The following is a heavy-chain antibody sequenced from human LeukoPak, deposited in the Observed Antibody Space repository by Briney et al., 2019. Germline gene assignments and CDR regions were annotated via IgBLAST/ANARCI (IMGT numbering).Heavy chain of an antibody. Sequence: PGRSLRLSCAASGFTFEHYAMSWFRQAPGKGLEWVGLIRSKAYGGTTEYAASVKGRFTISRDDSRSIVYLQMNRLKTEDTALYYCTRDRLNQHIVVVSGWSDPWGQGTLVTVSS. CDR1: GFTFEHYA. J-gene: IGHJ5*02. D-gene: IGHD2-21*01. V-gene: IGHV3-49*03. CDR2: IRSKAYGGTT. CDR3: TRDRLNQHIVVVSGWSDP.